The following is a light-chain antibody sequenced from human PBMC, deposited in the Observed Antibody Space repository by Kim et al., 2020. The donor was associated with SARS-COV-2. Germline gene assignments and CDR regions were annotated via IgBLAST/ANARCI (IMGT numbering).Light chain of an antibody. CDR2: GAS. V-gene: IGKV3-11*01. CDR1: QSVSSY. Sequence: LSPGERSTPPGRASQSVSSYLTCNQQKPGRAARLLIYGASNRANGIPAMFSGSGSGTDFTLTISGLEPEDFAGYYCQQRNIWPLTFGGGTKVDIK. CDR3: QQRNIWPLT. J-gene: IGKJ4*01.